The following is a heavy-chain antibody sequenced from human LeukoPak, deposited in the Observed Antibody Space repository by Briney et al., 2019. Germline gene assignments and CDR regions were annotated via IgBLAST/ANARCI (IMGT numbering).Heavy chain of an antibody. CDR2: ISSNGGST. Sequence: GGSLRLSCAASGFAFTDYAISWVRQAPGKGLEYVSAISSNGGSTYYANSVKGRFTISRDNSKNTLYLQMGSLRAEDMAVYYCARDSGSYLYYFDYWGQGTLVTVSS. CDR1: GFAFTDYA. CDR3: ARDSGSYLYYFDY. J-gene: IGHJ4*02. V-gene: IGHV3-64*01. D-gene: IGHD1-26*01.